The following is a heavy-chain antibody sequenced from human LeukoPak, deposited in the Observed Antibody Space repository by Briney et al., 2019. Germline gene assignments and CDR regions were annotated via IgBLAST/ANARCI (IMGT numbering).Heavy chain of an antibody. CDR2: IRYDGSYK. J-gene: IGHJ4*02. CDR1: GFTFNTYG. CDR3: AKGMVRGVILKGFDY. Sequence: GGSLRLSCAASGFTFNTYGMHWVRQAPGKGLEWVAFIRYDGSYKYYADSVKGRFTISRDNSKNTLYLQMNSLRADDTAVYYCAKGMVRGVILKGFDYWGQGTLVTVSS. V-gene: IGHV3-30*02. D-gene: IGHD3-10*01.